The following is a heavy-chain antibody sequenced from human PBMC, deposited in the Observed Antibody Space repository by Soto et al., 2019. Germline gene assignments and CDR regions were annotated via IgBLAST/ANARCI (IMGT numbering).Heavy chain of an antibody. CDR2: IWYDGSNK. D-gene: IGHD2-2*01. Sequence: QVQLVESGGGVVQPGRSLRLSCAASGFTFSSYGMHWVRQAPGKGLEWVEVIWYDGSNKYYADSVKGRFPISRDNSKNKLDMQRHSLRAEDTAVYYSARMDWDIVVVPPAETAYYYGMDVWGQGTTVTVSS. CDR1: GFTFSSYG. J-gene: IGHJ6*02. CDR3: ARMDWDIVVVPPAETAYYYGMDV. V-gene: IGHV3-33*01.